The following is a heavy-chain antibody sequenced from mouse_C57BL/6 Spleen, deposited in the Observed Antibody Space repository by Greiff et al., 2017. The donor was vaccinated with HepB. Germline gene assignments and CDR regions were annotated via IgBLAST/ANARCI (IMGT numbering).Heavy chain of an antibody. J-gene: IGHJ4*01. V-gene: IGHV1-50*01. CDR2: IDPSDSYT. CDR3: ARVRGFPYAMDY. CDR1: GYTFTSYW. Sequence: VQLQQPGAELVKPGASVKLSCKASGYTFTSYWMQWVKQRPGQGLEWIGEIDPSDSYTNYNQKFKGKATLTVDTSSSTAYMQLSSLTSEDSAVYYCARVRGFPYAMDYWGQGTSVTVSS.